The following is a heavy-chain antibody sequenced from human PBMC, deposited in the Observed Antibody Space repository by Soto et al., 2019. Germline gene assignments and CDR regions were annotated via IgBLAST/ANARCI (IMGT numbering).Heavy chain of an antibody. CDR2: ISGSGGST. Sequence: EVQLLESGGGLVQPGGSLGLSCAASGFTFSSYAMSWVRQAPGKGLEWVSAISGSGGSTYYADSVKGRFTISRDNSKNTLYLQMNSLRAEDTAVYYCAKDRYYDSSGYSGDYWGQGTLVTVSS. D-gene: IGHD3-22*01. J-gene: IGHJ4*02. CDR3: AKDRYYDSSGYSGDY. V-gene: IGHV3-23*01. CDR1: GFTFSSYA.